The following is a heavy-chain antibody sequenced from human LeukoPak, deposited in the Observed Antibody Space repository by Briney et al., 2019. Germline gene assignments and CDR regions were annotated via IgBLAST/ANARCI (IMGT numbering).Heavy chain of an antibody. Sequence: PGGSLRLSCAASGFTFSSYAIHWVRQAPGNGLEWVAVISYDGRNKYHADSVKGRFTISRDNSRNTLYLQMNSLRAEDTAVYYCARDRDSGRYFWAIQSWGQGTLVTVSS. V-gene: IGHV3-30*04. CDR2: ISYDGRNK. CDR3: ARDRDSGRYFWAIQS. CDR1: GFTFSSYA. J-gene: IGHJ5*02. D-gene: IGHD1-26*01.